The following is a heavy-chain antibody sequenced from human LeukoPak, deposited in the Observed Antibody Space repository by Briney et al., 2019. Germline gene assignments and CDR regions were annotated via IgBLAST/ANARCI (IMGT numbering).Heavy chain of an antibody. J-gene: IGHJ4*02. Sequence: PSETLSLTCAVSGGSISSGGYSWSWIRQPPGKGLEWIGYIYHSGSTYYNPSLKSRVTISVDRSKNQFSLKLSSVTAADTAVYYCARGPPHRGYCTNGVCYPPDYWGQGTLVTVSS. CDR2: IYHSGST. V-gene: IGHV4-30-2*01. CDR1: GGSISSGGYS. D-gene: IGHD2-8*01. CDR3: ARGPPHRGYCTNGVCYPPDY.